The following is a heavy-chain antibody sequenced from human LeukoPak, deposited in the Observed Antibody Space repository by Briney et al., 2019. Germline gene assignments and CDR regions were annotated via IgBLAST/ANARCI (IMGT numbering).Heavy chain of an antibody. Sequence: PSETLSLTCTVSGGSISSYYWSWIRQPPGKGLEWIWYIYYSGSTNYNPSLKSRVTISVDTSKNQFSLKLSSVTAADTAVYYCASEPSTDYDFWSGQTSEDPWGQGTLVTVSS. CDR3: ASEPSTDYDFWSGQTSEDP. J-gene: IGHJ5*02. V-gene: IGHV4-59*08. D-gene: IGHD3-3*01. CDR2: IYYSGST. CDR1: GGSISSYY.